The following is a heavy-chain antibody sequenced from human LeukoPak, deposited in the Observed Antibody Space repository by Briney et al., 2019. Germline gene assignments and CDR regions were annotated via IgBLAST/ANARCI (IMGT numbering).Heavy chain of an antibody. V-gene: IGHV1-69*13. CDR3: ARGGIAVAVQYYFDY. D-gene: IGHD6-19*01. CDR1: GGTFSSYA. Sequence: ASVKVSCKASGGTFSSYAISWVRQAPGQGLEWMGGIIPIFGTANYAQKFQGRVTITADESTSTAYMELSSLRSEDTAVYYCARGGIAVAVQYYFDYWGQGTLVTVSS. J-gene: IGHJ4*02. CDR2: IIPIFGTA.